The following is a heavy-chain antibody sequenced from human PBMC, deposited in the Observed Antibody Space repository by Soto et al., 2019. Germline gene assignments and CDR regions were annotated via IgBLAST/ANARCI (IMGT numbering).Heavy chain of an antibody. D-gene: IGHD2-15*01. V-gene: IGHV3-48*01. Sequence: EVQLVESGGGLVQPGGSLRLSCAASGFTFSSYSMKWVRQAPGKGLEWVSYISSGSTNIYYADSVKGRFTISRDNAKNSLYLQMNSLRAEDTAVYYCARAYCSGGSCKYYYYGMDVWGQGTTVTVSS. J-gene: IGHJ6*02. CDR1: GFTFSSYS. CDR3: ARAYCSGGSCKYYYYGMDV. CDR2: ISSGSTNI.